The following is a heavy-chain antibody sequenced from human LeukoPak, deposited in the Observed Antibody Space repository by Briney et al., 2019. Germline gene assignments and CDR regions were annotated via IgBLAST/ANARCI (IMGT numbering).Heavy chain of an antibody. J-gene: IGHJ6*03. CDR3: ARCPAAAGYYYYYYYMDV. V-gene: IGHV1-18*01. CDR2: ISAYNGNT. D-gene: IGHD6-13*01. CDR1: GYTFTSYG. Sequence: GASVKVSCKASGYTFTSYGISWVRQAPGQGLEWMGWISAYNGNTNYAQKLQGRVTMTTDTSTSTAYMELRSLRSDDTAVYYCARCPAAAGYYYYYYYMDVWGKGTTVTVSS.